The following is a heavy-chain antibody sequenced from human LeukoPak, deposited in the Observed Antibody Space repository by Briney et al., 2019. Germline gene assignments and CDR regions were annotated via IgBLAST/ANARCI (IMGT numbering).Heavy chain of an antibody. CDR3: ARSRSFSLIDY. V-gene: IGHV3-21*01. CDR2: ISSSSSYI. Sequence: GGSLTLSCAASEFSLGSNYMNWVRPAPGKGREWVSSISSSSSYIYYADSVKGRFTISRDNDKNSLYLQMNSLRAEDTAVYYCARSRSFSLIDYWGQGTLVTVSS. CDR1: EFSLGSNY. D-gene: IGHD2-2*01. J-gene: IGHJ4*02.